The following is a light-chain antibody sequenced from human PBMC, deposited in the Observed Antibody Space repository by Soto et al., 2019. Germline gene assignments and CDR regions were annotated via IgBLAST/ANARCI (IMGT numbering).Light chain of an antibody. CDR3: IAFAGGGNPVV. CDR2: EVT. V-gene: IGLV2-8*01. Sequence: QSALTQPPSASGSLGQSVTISCTGTSSDVGGYNYVSWHQQHPGKAPKVMIYEVTTRPPGVPDRFSGYKSGNTASQTVSELQAEDAAAYYCIAFAGGGNPVVLGGGTKVTVL. J-gene: IGLJ2*01. CDR1: SSDVGGYNY.